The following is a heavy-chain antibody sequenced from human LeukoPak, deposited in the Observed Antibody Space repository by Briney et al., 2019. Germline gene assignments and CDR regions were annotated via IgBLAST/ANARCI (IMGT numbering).Heavy chain of an antibody. V-gene: IGHV4-39*07. CDR2: ISYSGST. CDR3: ARAPRGNSYDC. Sequence: SETLSLTCTVSGGSIRSSSYIWDWIRQPPGKGLKWIGRISYSGSTYYNPSLKSRSVDTSKNQFSLKLSSVTAADTAVYYCARAPRGNSYDCWGQGTLVTVSS. CDR1: GGSIRSSSYI. D-gene: IGHD3-16*01. J-gene: IGHJ4*02.